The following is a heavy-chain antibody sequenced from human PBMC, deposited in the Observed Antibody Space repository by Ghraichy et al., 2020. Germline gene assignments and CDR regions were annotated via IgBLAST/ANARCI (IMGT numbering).Heavy chain of an antibody. CDR1: GYTFTSYG. J-gene: IGHJ6*03. D-gene: IGHD3-3*01. V-gene: IGHV1-18*01. Sequence: ASVKVSCKASGYTFTSYGISWVRQAPGQGLEWMGWISAYNGNTNYAQKLQGRVTMTTDTSTSTAYMELRSLRSDDTAVYYCARGLTGWSGYYYYYYYYMDVWGKGTTVTVSS. CDR3: ARGLTGWSGYYYYYYYYMDV. CDR2: ISAYNGNT.